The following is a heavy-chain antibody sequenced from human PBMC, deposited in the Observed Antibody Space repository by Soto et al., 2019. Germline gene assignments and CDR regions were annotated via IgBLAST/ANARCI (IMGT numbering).Heavy chain of an antibody. CDR2: IYSNGGT. CDR3: ASFLVGATARNDFDS. V-gene: IGHV4-39*01. J-gene: IGHJ4*02. Sequence: LQLQESGPGVVKPSETLSLACSVSGGSIKSNDYFWGWVRQPPGKGLEWIASIYSNGGTYDSPSLKSRATVSIDTSKIQFFLTVRSVTAADTAVYYCASFLVGATARNDFDSWGLGTLVTISS. CDR1: GGSIKSNDYF. D-gene: IGHD2-8*02.